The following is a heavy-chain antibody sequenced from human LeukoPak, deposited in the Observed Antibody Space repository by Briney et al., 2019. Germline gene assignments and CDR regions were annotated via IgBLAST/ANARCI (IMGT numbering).Heavy chain of an antibody. D-gene: IGHD6-13*01. J-gene: IGHJ6*02. Sequence: GGSLRLSCAASGFTFSSYSMHWVRQAPGKGLEWVAVIWYDGGNKYYADSVKGRFTISRDNSKNTLYLQMNSLRAEDTAVYYCARDRRDSSSWYGTFYYYYGMDVWGQGTTVTVSS. CDR1: GFTFSSYS. CDR2: IWYDGGNK. CDR3: ARDRRDSSSWYGTFYYYYGMDV. V-gene: IGHV3-33*08.